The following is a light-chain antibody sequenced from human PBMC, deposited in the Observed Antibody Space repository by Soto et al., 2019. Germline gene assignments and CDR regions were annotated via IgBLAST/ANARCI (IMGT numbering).Light chain of an antibody. V-gene: IGKV3-20*01. CDR1: QSVSSSY. J-gene: IGKJ1*01. Sequence: EIVLTQSPGSVSLSPGERAALSCRASQSVSSSYLAWYQQKPGQAPRLLIYDASNRATGIPARFSGSGSGTDFTLTISSLEPEDFAVYYCQQYINWPRTFGQGTKVDIK. CDR3: QQYINWPRT. CDR2: DAS.